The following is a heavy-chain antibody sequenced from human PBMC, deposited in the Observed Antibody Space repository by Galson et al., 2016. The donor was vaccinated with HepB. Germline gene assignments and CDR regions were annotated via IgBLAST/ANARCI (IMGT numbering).Heavy chain of an antibody. CDR2: IWYDGSDK. J-gene: IGHJ4*02. CDR1: GFTFSRFG. CDR3: AREKEGCRGGSCYSDFDY. V-gene: IGHV3-33*01. Sequence: SLRLSCAASGFTFSRFGLHWVRKAPGKGLEWVAVIWYDGSDKYYADSVKGRFTISRDNSKNTLFLQMNSLRADDTAVYFCAREKEGCRGGSCYSDFDYWGQGTLVTVSS. D-gene: IGHD2-15*01.